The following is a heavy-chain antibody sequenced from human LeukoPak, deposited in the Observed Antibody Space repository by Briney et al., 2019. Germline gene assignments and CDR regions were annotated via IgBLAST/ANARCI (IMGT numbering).Heavy chain of an antibody. CDR1: GGSISSGGYS. J-gene: IGHJ1*01. D-gene: IGHD5-24*01. V-gene: IGHV4-30-2*01. Sequence: SQTLSLTCAVSGGSISSGGYSWSWIRQPPGKGLEWIGYIYHSGSTYYNPSLKSRVTISVDRSKNQFSLKLSSVTAADTAVYYCARGFGGDGFQHWGQGTLVTVSS. CDR2: IYHSGST. CDR3: ARGFGGDGFQH.